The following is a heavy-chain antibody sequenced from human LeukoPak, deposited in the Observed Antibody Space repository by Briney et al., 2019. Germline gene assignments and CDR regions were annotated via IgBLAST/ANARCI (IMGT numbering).Heavy chain of an antibody. CDR2: IGKGGDI. CDR3: TRGAAGFDI. CDR1: GFSFSIYD. J-gene: IGHJ3*02. V-gene: IGHV3-13*01. Sequence: PGGSLRLSCAASGFSFSIYDLHWVRHVTGKGLEWVSGIGKGGDIYYANSVKGRFTTSRENARSSVYLQMNSLRVGDTAVYFCTRGAAGFDIWGLGTMVIVAS.